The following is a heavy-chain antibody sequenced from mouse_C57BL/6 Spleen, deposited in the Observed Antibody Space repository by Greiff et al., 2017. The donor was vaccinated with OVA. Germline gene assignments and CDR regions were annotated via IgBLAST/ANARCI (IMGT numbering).Heavy chain of an antibody. V-gene: IGHV1-69*01. Sequence: VQLQQSGAELVMPGASVKLSCKASGYTFTSYWMHWVKQRPGQGLEWIGEIDPSDSYTNYNQKFKGKSTLTVDKSSSTAYMQLSSLTSEDSAVYYCARCYEGYFDVWGTGTTVTVSS. D-gene: IGHD2-3*01. CDR3: ARCYEGYFDV. CDR2: IDPSDSYT. J-gene: IGHJ1*03. CDR1: GYTFTSYW.